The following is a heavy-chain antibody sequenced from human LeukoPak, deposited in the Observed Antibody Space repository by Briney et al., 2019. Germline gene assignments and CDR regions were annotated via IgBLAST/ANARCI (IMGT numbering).Heavy chain of an antibody. Sequence: PETLSLTCTVSGGSISSSSYYWGWIRQPPGKGLEWIGSIYYSGSTYYNPSLKSRVTISVDTSKNQFSLKLSSVTAADTAVYYCARDYYDFWSGYSYYFDYWGQGTLVTVSS. CDR2: IYYSGST. D-gene: IGHD3-3*01. J-gene: IGHJ4*02. CDR1: GGSISSSSYY. V-gene: IGHV4-39*01. CDR3: ARDYYDFWSGYSYYFDY.